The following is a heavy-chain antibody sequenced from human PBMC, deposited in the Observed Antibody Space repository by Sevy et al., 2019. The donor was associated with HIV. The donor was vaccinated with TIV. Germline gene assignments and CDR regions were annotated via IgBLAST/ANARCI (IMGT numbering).Heavy chain of an antibody. J-gene: IGHJ6*03. V-gene: IGHV3-49*03. D-gene: IGHD3-10*01. Sequence: GGSLRLSCTASGFTFGDYAMSWFRQAPGKGLEWVGFIRSKAYGGTTEYAASVKGRFTISRDDSKSIAYLQMNSLKTEDTAVYYCTRRGDGYKDYDYYYYMDVWGKGTTVTVSS. CDR1: GFTFGDYA. CDR3: TRRGDGYKDYDYYYYMDV. CDR2: IRSKAYGGTT.